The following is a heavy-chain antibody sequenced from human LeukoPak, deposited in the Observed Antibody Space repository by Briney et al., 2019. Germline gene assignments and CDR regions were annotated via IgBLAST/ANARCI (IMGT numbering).Heavy chain of an antibody. CDR1: GFTFDDYA. D-gene: IGHD3-10*01. CDR2: ISWNSGSI. J-gene: IGHJ6*02. CDR3: AKDLVPYYYGSGRPYYYGMDV. Sequence: PGRSLRLSCAASGFTFDDYAMHWVRQAPGKGLEWVSGISWNSGSIGYADSVKGRFTISRDNAKNSLYLQMNSLRAEDTALYYCAKDLVPYYYGSGRPYYYGMDVWGQGTTVTVSS. V-gene: IGHV3-9*01.